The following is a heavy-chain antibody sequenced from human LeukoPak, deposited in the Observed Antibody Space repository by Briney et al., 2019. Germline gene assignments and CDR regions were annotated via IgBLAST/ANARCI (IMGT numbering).Heavy chain of an antibody. J-gene: IGHJ4*02. CDR3: ARVAMTGYEKQYYFDF. CDR2: IYHSGSS. Sequence: SETLSLTCTVSGDSISSSSWWNWVRQTPGKGLEWIGEIYHSGSSNYNPSFNSRLTISVDKSKNLFSLKLTSVTAADTAVYYCARVAMTGYEKQYYFDFWGQGALVTVSS. CDR1: GDSISSSSW. D-gene: IGHD3-9*01. V-gene: IGHV4-4*02.